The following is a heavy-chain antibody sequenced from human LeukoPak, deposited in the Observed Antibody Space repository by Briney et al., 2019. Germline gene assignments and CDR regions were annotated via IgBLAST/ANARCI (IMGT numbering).Heavy chain of an antibody. CDR2: INPNSGVT. CDR1: GYTFTSYY. J-gene: IGHJ6*01. Sequence: ASVKVSCKASGYTFTSYYTHWVRQAPGQGLEWMGRINPNSGVTNHPQKFQGRVTMTRDTSISTIYMELSRLTSDDTAVYYCARDLGITGDLMDVWGQGTTVTVSS. D-gene: IGHD7-27*01. CDR3: ARDLGITGDLMDV. V-gene: IGHV1-2*06.